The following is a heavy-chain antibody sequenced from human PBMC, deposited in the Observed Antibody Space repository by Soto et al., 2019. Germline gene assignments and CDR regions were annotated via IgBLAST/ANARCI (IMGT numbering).Heavy chain of an antibody. V-gene: IGHV4-59*01. CDR1: RGSISDYY. CDR2: FYDSGST. Sequence: SETLSLTCTVSRGSISDYYWGWIRQPPGKGLEWVGYFYDSGSTKYNPSLKSRVTISVDTSKNQISLEMKSVTVADTAVYYCARVGSGGYSNNWFDPWGQGTLVTV. D-gene: IGHD3-22*01. J-gene: IGHJ5*02. CDR3: ARVGSGGYSNNWFDP.